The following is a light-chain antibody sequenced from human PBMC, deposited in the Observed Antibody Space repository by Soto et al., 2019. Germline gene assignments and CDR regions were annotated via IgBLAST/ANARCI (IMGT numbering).Light chain of an antibody. CDR3: QQYGSSLFT. V-gene: IGKV3-20*01. Sequence: EIVLTQSPGTLSLSPGERATLSCRASQSVSSSYLAWYQQKPGQAPRHLIYGASSRATGIPDRFSGSGSGTDFTLTISRLEPEDFAEYYCQQYGSSLFTFGPGTKVDIK. CDR2: GAS. CDR1: QSVSSSY. J-gene: IGKJ3*01.